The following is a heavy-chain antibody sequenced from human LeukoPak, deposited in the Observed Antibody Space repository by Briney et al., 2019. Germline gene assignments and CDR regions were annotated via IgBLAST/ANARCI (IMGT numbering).Heavy chain of an antibody. CDR3: ARDFSDVDTVPPG. Sequence: GGSLRLSCAASGFTFRLFAMHWVRQAPGKGLEWVAVTNFDGGNKYYADSVEGRFNISRDNPKKTWYPEMKSLRAQDTTVYYCARDFSDVDTVPPGWGQGTLVIVSS. CDR2: TNFDGGNK. J-gene: IGHJ4*02. D-gene: IGHD5-18*01. V-gene: IGHV3-30*04. CDR1: GFTFRLFA.